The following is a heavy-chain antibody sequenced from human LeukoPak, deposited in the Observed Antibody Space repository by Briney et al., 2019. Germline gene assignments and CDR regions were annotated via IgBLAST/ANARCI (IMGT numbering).Heavy chain of an antibody. J-gene: IGHJ4*02. CDR3: ARGHVDTAVTGEFDY. CDR2: INQDGSER. CDR1: RFAFSTFW. V-gene: IGHV3-7*01. Sequence: GGSLRLSCAASRFAFSTFWMNWVRQAPGEGLEWVASINQDGSERYYVDPVKGRFTISRDNAKDSLYLQMHSLRAEDTAVYYCARGHVDTAVTGEFDYWGQGTLVTVSS. D-gene: IGHD5-18*01.